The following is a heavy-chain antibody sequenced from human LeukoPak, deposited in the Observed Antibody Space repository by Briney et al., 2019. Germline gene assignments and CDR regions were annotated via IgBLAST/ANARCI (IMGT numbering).Heavy chain of an antibody. V-gene: IGHV1-18*01. CDR1: GYTFTSYG. CDR3: ARVVSPSGFDY. CDR2: ISAYNGNT. J-gene: IGHJ4*02. D-gene: IGHD1-14*01. Sequence: GASVKVSCKASGYTFTSYGISWVRHAPGQGLEWMGWISAYNGNTNYAQKLQGRVTMTTDTSTSTAHMELRSLISDDTGVYLCARVVSPSGFDYWGQGTLVTVSS.